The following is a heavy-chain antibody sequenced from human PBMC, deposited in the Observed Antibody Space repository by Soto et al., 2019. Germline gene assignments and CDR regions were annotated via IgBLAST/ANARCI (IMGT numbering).Heavy chain of an antibody. Sequence: EVQLVESGGGLVQSGGSLRLSCAASGFTFSSYWMHWVRQAPGKGLVWVSRIKGDGISTNYADSVKGRFTISRDNAKDTVFLQMSGLSADDTAVYYCARGAMGNYYNDYWGQGTLVTVPS. V-gene: IGHV3-74*01. CDR3: ARGAMGNYYNDY. CDR2: IKGDGIST. D-gene: IGHD3-10*01. J-gene: IGHJ4*02. CDR1: GFTFSSYW.